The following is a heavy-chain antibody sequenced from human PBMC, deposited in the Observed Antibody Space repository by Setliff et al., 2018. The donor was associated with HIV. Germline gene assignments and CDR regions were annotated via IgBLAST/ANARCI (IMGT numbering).Heavy chain of an antibody. Sequence: LRLSCAASGFTFSSFWMSWVRQAPGKGLEWVANINQVESEKYYVDSVKGRFTISRDNAKNSLYLQMNSLRAEDTAVYFCARDVAVAGTEFWGQGTLVTVSS. D-gene: IGHD6-19*01. CDR2: INQVESEK. J-gene: IGHJ4*02. V-gene: IGHV3-7*01. CDR3: ARDVAVAGTEF. CDR1: GFTFSSFW.